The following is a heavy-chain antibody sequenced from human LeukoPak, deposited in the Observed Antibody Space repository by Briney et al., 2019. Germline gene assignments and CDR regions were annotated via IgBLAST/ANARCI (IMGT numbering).Heavy chain of an antibody. CDR2: ISYDRSNK. J-gene: IGHJ5*02. D-gene: IGHD3-10*01. CDR1: GFIFSTYD. CDR3: ARDPGLWFGELRDWDNWFDP. Sequence: GGSLRLSCAASGFIFSTYDMHWVRQAPGKGLEWVAVISYDRSNKYYADSVKGRFTISRDNSKNTLYLQMNSLRAEDTAVYYCARDPGLWFGELRDWDNWFDPWGQGTLVTVSS. V-gene: IGHV3-30*03.